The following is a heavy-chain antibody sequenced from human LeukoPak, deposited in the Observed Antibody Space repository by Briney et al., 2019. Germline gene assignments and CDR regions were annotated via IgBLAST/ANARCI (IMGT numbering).Heavy chain of an antibody. J-gene: IGHJ4*02. CDR3: TTVPIEWAELGFDY. V-gene: IGHV3-15*01. CDR2: IKSKTDGGKT. Sequence: GGSLRLSCAASGFTFSNAWMSWVRQAPGKGLEWVGRIKSKTDGGKTEYAAPGKGRFTISRDYSKNTLYLQMNSLKTEDTAVYYCTTVPIEWAELGFDYWGQGTLLTVSS. CDR1: GFTFSNAW. D-gene: IGHD1-26*01.